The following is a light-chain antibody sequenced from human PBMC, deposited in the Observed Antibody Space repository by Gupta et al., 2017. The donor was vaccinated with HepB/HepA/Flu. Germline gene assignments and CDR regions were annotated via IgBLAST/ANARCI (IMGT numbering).Light chain of an antibody. CDR3: QQYYNWWT. CDR1: QSVGSN. V-gene: IGKV3-15*01. CDR2: SSF. Sequence: EIVMTQSPATLSVSPGESLTLSCRASQSVGSNLAWYQHKPGQAPRLLIHSSFTRATGIPGRFSGSGSGTEFTLTISSLQSEDFAVYYWQQYYNWWTFGQGTKVEIK. J-gene: IGKJ1*01.